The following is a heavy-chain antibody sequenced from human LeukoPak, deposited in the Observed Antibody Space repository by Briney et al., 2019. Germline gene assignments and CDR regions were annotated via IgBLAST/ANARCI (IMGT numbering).Heavy chain of an antibody. Sequence: GGSLRLSCAASGFTFSSYGMHWVRQAPGKGLEWVAVISYDGSNKYYADSVKGRFTISRDNSKNTLYLQMNSLRAEVTAVYYCAKVLGDGYTRYYYGMDVWGQGTTVTVSS. D-gene: IGHD5-24*01. V-gene: IGHV3-30*18. CDR2: ISYDGSNK. CDR3: AKVLGDGYTRYYYGMDV. J-gene: IGHJ6*02. CDR1: GFTFSSYG.